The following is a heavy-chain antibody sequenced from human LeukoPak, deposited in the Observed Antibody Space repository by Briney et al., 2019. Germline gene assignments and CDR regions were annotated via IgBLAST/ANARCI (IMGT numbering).Heavy chain of an antibody. CDR3: AIVVSGLELFP. J-gene: IGHJ4*02. Sequence: GGSLRLSCAASGFTFSDYYMSWIRQAPGKGLEWVSYISSSSSYTNYADSVKGRFTISRDNAKNSLYLQMNSLRAEDTAVYYCAIVVSGLELFPWGQGTLVTVSS. V-gene: IGHV3-11*05. CDR2: ISSSSSYT. D-gene: IGHD1-26*01. CDR1: GFTFSDYY.